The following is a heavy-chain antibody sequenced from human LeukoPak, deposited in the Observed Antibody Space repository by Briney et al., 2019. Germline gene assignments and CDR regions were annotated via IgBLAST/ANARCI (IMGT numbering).Heavy chain of an antibody. Sequence: GASVKVSCKASGYTFTNYGISWVRQAPGQGLEWMGWISAYNGNTNYAQKYRGRVTMTTDTSTSTAYMELGSLRSDDTAVYYCARGNYDSSGYYQNQFDYWGQGTLVTVSS. J-gene: IGHJ4*02. V-gene: IGHV1-18*01. CDR2: ISAYNGNT. CDR1: GYTFTNYG. CDR3: ARGNYDSSGYYQNQFDY. D-gene: IGHD3-22*01.